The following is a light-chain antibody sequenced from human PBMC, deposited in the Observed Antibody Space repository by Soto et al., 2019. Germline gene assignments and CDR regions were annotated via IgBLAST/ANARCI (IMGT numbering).Light chain of an antibody. CDR3: QHTNNFHFT. V-gene: IGKV1-12*01. CDR2: TAS. J-gene: IGKJ5*01. Sequence: IQMTQSPSTLSASVGDRVTITCRASQGISTWLAWYQQEPGKAPKLLIYTASRLQTGVPPRFSGSGSGTDFTLTINSLQPEDFATYYCQHTNNFHFTFGQGTRLEI. CDR1: QGISTW.